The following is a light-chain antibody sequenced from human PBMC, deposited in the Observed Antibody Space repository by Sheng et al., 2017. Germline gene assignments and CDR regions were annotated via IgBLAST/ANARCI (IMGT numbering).Light chain of an antibody. Sequence: EIVLTQSPGTLSLSPGERATLSCRASQSVRTNLAWYQQKPGQVPSLLVYGASTRATGIPARFSGSGSGTVFTLTISSLQSEDFAVYYCQQYNNWPPWTFGQGTKLEIK. J-gene: IGKJ2*02. CDR3: QQYNNWPPWT. CDR2: GAS. V-gene: IGKV3-15*01. CDR1: QSVRTN.